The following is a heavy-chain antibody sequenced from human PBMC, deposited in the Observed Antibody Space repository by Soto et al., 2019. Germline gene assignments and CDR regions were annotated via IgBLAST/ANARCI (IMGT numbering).Heavy chain of an antibody. CDR1: GVSISNSY. CDR3: PRGGASYTTAWYNDY. D-gene: IGHD1-1*01. Sequence: QVQLQESGPGLVKPSETMSLTCTVSGVSISNSYCSWVRQPPGKKLERIGHIWNSGPTDYNPSLRGCLTRSVTNSKNQVPLRLRPVTATDTAVYNCPRGGASYTTAWYNDYWGQGTLVTVSS. J-gene: IGHJ4*02. CDR2: IWNSGPT. V-gene: IGHV4-4*08.